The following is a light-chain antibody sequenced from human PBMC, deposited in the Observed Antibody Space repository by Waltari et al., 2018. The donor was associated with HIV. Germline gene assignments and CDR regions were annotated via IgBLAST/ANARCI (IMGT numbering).Light chain of an antibody. J-gene: IGKJ2*01. V-gene: IGKV2D-29*02. Sequence: DIVMTQTPPSLSVTPGQPASFSCISRQSLKHTDGKTYLYWYLQRPGQSPQVLIYEASKRYAGVPDRFSGSGSGTHFTLKIARVEAEDVGSYYCMQSLHLLYTFGQGTKLNIK. CDR3: MQSLHLLYT. CDR1: QSLKHTDGKTY. CDR2: EAS.